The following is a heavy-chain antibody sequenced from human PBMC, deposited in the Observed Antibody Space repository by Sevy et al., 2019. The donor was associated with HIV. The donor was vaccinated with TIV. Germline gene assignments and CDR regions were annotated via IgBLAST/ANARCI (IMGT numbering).Heavy chain of an antibody. CDR3: ASERGYSGYGGMDV. Sequence: GGSLRLSCAASGFSFSSNSMNWVRQAPGKGLEWVSSISSSSGYKYYADSVKGRFTILRDNAKNSLYLQMNSLRVEDTAAYYCASERGYSGYGGMDVWGQGTTVTVSS. D-gene: IGHD5-12*01. V-gene: IGHV3-21*01. J-gene: IGHJ6*02. CDR1: GFSFSSNS. CDR2: ISSSSGYK.